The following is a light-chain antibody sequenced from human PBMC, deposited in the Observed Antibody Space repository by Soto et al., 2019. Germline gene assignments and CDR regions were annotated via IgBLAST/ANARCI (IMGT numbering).Light chain of an antibody. Sequence: QAVVTQPPSASGTPGQRVTISCTGSSSNIGAGYDVHWYQQLPGTAPKLLIYGNSNRPSGVPDRFSGSKSGTSASLAITGLQAEDEADYYCQSYDSSLSGVVFGGGTQLTVL. J-gene: IGLJ2*01. CDR1: SSNIGAGYD. CDR3: QSYDSSLSGVV. V-gene: IGLV1-40*01. CDR2: GNS.